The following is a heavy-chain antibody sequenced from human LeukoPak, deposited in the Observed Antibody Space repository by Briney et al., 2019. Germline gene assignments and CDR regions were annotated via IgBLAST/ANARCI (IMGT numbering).Heavy chain of an antibody. Sequence: GGSLRLSCVGSGFTFSSYSMNWVRQAPGKGLEWVSSISTSSIYIYYADSVKGRFTISRDNAKNSLYLQMSSLRAEDTAVYYCGRGRGNSGSFDVFDIWGQGTMVTVSS. V-gene: IGHV3-21*01. CDR2: ISTSSIYI. J-gene: IGHJ3*02. CDR3: GRGRGNSGSFDVFDI. D-gene: IGHD1-26*01. CDR1: GFTFSSYS.